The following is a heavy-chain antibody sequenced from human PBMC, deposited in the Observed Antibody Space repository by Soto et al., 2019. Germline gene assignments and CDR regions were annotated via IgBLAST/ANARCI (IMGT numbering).Heavy chain of an antibody. CDR1: GGSISTNFYY. CDR2: IYHSGSV. Sequence: QLQLQESGPGLVNPSETLSLNCAVSGGSISTNFYYWGWIRQPPGKGLEWIGSIYHSGSVYYNPSLRSRATNSVDTSKNQLSLKLSSVTAADTAVYYCARLRGYNYGHCDYWGQGILVTVSS. J-gene: IGHJ4*02. CDR3: ARLRGYNYGHCDY. D-gene: IGHD5-18*01. V-gene: IGHV4-39*01.